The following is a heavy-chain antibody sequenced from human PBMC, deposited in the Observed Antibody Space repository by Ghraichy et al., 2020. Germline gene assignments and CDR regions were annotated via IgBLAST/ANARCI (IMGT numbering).Heavy chain of an antibody. D-gene: IGHD3-10*01. Sequence: GGSLRLSCAASGFSFSNYGMSWFRQAPGRGLEWVANIQQDGSQKYYVDSVEGRFTISRDNAENSLYLQMNSLRAGDTAVYYCVRDLYGSGEYWGQGTLVTVSS. CDR3: VRDLYGSGEY. V-gene: IGHV3-7*01. J-gene: IGHJ4*02. CDR1: GFSFSNYG. CDR2: IQQDGSQK.